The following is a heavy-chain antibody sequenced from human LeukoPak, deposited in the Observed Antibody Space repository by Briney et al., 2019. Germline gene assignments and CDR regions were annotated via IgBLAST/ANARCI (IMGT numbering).Heavy chain of an antibody. Sequence: KPSETLSLTCTVSGXSISGYYWSWVRQSPGKGLEWIAYIYNSGTTNCNPSLKSRVTISVDTSKNQFSLKLSSVTAADTAVYYCARHEDGYYPMLHWGQGTLVTVSS. CDR2: IYNSGTT. CDR3: ARHEDGYYPMLH. D-gene: IGHD5-24*01. J-gene: IGHJ4*02. V-gene: IGHV4-59*08. CDR1: GXSISGYY.